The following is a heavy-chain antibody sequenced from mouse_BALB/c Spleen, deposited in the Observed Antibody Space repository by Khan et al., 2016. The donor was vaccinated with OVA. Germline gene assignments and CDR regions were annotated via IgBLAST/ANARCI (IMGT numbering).Heavy chain of an antibody. Sequence: EVQLQESGPGLVKPSQSLSLTCPVTGYSITSNYAWSWLRQFPGNKLEWMGYISYSGSTNYNPSLKSRISVTREPSENQFFLQLNSVTTEDAATDYCARQNYYGYALDYWGPGTSVTVSS. V-gene: IGHV3-2*02. J-gene: IGHJ4*01. CDR3: ARQNYYGYALDY. CDR2: ISYSGST. D-gene: IGHD1-1*01. CDR1: GYSITSNYA.